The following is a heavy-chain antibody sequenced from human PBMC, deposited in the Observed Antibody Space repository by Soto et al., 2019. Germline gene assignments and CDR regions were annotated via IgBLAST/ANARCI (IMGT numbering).Heavy chain of an antibody. CDR3: AREEGYCNGGPCYRGAFDF. J-gene: IGHJ3*01. Sequence: EVQLVESGGGLVKPGGSPRLSCAASGFTFSDYSMLWVRQAPGKGLEWLAFIGNSNNPTFYADSVRGRFTISRDNPKQSVYLQMNSLREDDTAVYFCAREEGYCNGGPCYRGAFDFWGQGTIVTVSS. V-gene: IGHV3-21*02. D-gene: IGHD2-15*01. CDR1: GFTFSDYS. CDR2: IGNSNNPT.